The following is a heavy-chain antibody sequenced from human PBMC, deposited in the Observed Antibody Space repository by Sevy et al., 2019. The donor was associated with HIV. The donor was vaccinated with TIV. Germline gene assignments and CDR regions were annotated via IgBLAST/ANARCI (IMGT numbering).Heavy chain of an antibody. CDR3: CKCTLWVYDPTNRKCGMDV. D-gene: IGHD5-12*01. V-gene: IGHV1-18*01. J-gene: IGHJ6*04. CDR1: GYNFINYG. Sequence: ASVKVSCKASGYNFINYGISWVRQAPGQGLEWVGGSSPFTGSPNYPQKLQDRVTVTTDTATNTAYMELRNLRSDDTAVYYCCKCTLWVYDPTNRKCGMDVCGKGTTVTVSS. CDR2: SSPFTGSP.